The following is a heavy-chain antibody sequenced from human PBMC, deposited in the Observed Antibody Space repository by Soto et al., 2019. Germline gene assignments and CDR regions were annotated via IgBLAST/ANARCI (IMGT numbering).Heavy chain of an antibody. CDR2: ISTYKGNT. CDR1: GYTFTSYG. Sequence: QVQLVQSGPEVKKPGASVKVSCKTSGYTFTSYGIAWVRQAPGQGLEWMGWISTYKGNTNYAQKFQGRVTMTTDTSTSKGYMELRSLRSDDTAVYYCATRSPAFDYWGQGTLVTVSS. CDR3: ATRSPAFDY. V-gene: IGHV1-18*01. J-gene: IGHJ4*02.